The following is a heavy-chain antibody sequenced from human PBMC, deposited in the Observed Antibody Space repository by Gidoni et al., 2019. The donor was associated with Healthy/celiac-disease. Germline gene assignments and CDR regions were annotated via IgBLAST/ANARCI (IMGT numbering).Heavy chain of an antibody. D-gene: IGHD3-22*01. CDR1: GYTLTELS. CDR3: ATGKSLYDSSGYYYYYGMDV. Sequence: QVQLVQSGAEVKKPGASVKVSCKVSGYTLTELSMHWVRQAPGKGLEWMGGFDPEDGETIYAQKFQGRVTMTEDTSTDTAYMELSSLRSEDTAVYYCATGKSLYDSSGYYYYYGMDVWGQGTTVTVSS. CDR2: FDPEDGET. J-gene: IGHJ6*02. V-gene: IGHV1-24*01.